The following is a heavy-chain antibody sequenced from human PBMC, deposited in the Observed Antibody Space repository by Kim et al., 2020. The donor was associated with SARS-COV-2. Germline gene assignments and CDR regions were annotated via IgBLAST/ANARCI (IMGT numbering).Heavy chain of an antibody. V-gene: IGHV4-61*02. CDR2: IYTSGST. CDR3: ARSRGYSGYEKSEH. Sequence: SETLSLTCTVSGGSISSGSYYWSWIRQPAGKGLEWIGRIYTSGSTNYNPSLKSRVTISVDTSKNQFSLKLSSVTAADTAVYYCARSRGYSGYEKSEHWGQGTLVTVSS. J-gene: IGHJ4*02. D-gene: IGHD5-12*01. CDR1: GGSISSGSYY.